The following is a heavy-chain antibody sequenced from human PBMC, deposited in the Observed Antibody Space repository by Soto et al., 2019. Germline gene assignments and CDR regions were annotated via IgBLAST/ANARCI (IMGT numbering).Heavy chain of an antibody. V-gene: IGHV3-66*01. CDR3: AREIGRGAAQTNYMDV. Sequence: EVQLVESGGGLVQPGGSLRLSCAASGFTVSSNYMSWVRQAPGKGLEWVSVIYSGGSTFYAYSVKGRFTISRDNSKNTVYLQMNSLRVEDAGVYYCAREIGRGAAQTNYMDVWGKGTTVTVS. J-gene: IGHJ6*03. CDR2: IYSGGST. D-gene: IGHD6-6*01. CDR1: GFTVSSNY.